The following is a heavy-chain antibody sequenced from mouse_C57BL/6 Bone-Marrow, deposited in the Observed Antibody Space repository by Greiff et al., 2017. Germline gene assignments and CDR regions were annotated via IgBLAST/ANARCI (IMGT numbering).Heavy chain of an antibody. CDR1: GYTFTSYW. CDR3: ARGRVYYGSSAWFAY. V-gene: IGHV1-53*01. CDR2: INPSNGGT. J-gene: IGHJ3*01. Sequence: QVQLQQPGTELVKPGASVKLSCKASGYTFTSYWMHWVKQRPGQGLEWIGNINPSNGGTNYNETFKSKATLTVDKSSSTAYMQLSSLTSEDSAVYYCARGRVYYGSSAWFAYWGQGTLVTVSA. D-gene: IGHD1-1*01.